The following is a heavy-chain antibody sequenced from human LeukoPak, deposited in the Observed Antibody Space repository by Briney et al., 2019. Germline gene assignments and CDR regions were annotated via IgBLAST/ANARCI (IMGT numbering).Heavy chain of an antibody. J-gene: IGHJ4*02. CDR1: GVSITSYY. Sequence: SETLSLTCTVSGVSITSYYWSWIRQPPGKGLEWIGSIYHSVSTNDNPSLKSRVTTSVDTSKNQFSLKLSSVTAADTAVYYCARRGYYYDSSHYYYFDYWGQGTLVTVSS. D-gene: IGHD3-22*01. CDR3: ARRGYYYDSSHYYYFDY. CDR2: IYHSVST. V-gene: IGHV4-59*08.